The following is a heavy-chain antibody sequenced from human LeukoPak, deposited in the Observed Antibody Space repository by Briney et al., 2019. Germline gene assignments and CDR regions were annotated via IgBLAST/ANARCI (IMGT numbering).Heavy chain of an antibody. J-gene: IGHJ4*02. Sequence: PSETLSLTCAVYGGSFSGYYWSWIRQPPGKGLEWIGEINHSGSTNYNPSLKSRVTISVDTSKNQFSLKLSSVTAADTAVYYCARAVPNRLIDYWGQGTLVTVSS. CDR1: GGSFSGYY. V-gene: IGHV4-34*01. D-gene: IGHD1-14*01. CDR3: ARAVPNRLIDY. CDR2: INHSGST.